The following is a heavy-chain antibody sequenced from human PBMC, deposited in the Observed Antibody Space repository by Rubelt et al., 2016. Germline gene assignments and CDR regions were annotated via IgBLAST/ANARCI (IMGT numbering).Heavy chain of an antibody. CDR3: ARNWGFDY. Sequence: EVQLVESGGGLVQPGGSLRLSCAASGFTVSSNYMSWVRQAPGKGLELVSVIYSGGSTYYAEPVKGRFTISRDNSKNTLYLQMNSLRAEDTAVYYCARNWGFDYWGQGTLVTVSS. J-gene: IGHJ4*02. D-gene: IGHD7-27*01. CDR2: IYSGGST. V-gene: IGHV3-66*01. CDR1: GFTVSSNY.